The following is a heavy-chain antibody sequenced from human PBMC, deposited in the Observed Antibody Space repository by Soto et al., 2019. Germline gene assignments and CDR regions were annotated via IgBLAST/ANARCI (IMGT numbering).Heavy chain of an antibody. CDR2: INHSGST. V-gene: IGHV4-34*01. CDR3: ARLPRRHYDFWSGYRFYYYGMDV. Sequence: SETLSLTCAVYGGSFSGYYWSWIRQPPGKGLEWIGEINHSGSTSYNPSLNSRVTISVDTSKNQFSLKLSSVTAADTAVYYCARLPRRHYDFWSGYRFYYYGMDVWGQGTTVTVSS. D-gene: IGHD3-3*01. J-gene: IGHJ6*02. CDR1: GGSFSGYY.